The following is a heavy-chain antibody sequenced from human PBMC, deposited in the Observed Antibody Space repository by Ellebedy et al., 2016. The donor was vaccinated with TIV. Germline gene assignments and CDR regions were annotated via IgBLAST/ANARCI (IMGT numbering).Heavy chain of an antibody. Sequence: GESLKISCAASGFTFSRYAMTSVRQAPGKGLEWVSGIVGSGGGIFYADSVKGRFTISRDNSKSTVDLQMNSLRAEDTAIYYCAKGSLGHCTGSSCYHFDYWGQGTLVTVSS. CDR1: GFTFSRYA. CDR2: IVGSGGGI. V-gene: IGHV3-23*01. CDR3: AKGSLGHCTGSSCYHFDY. J-gene: IGHJ4*02. D-gene: IGHD2-8*02.